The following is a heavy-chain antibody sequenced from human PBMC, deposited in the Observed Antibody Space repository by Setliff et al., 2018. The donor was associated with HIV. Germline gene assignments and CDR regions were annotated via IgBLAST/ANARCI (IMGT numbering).Heavy chain of an antibody. D-gene: IGHD6-13*01. CDR2: VNPSGGST. CDR1: GYTFTNYN. V-gene: IGHV1-46*01. Sequence: ASVKVSCKASGYTFTNYNIHWVRQAPGQGLEWVGMVNPSGGSTAYAQKFQGRVTIIRDTSTSTVYMDLSSLRSEDTAVYYCARPGIAAADYYFDYWGQRALVTVSS. CDR3: ARPGIAAADYYFDY. J-gene: IGHJ4*02.